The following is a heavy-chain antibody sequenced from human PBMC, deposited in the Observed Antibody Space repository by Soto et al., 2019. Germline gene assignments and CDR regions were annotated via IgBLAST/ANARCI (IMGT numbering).Heavy chain of an antibody. Sequence: HPGGSLRLSCAASGFTFSSYAMHWVRQAPGKGLEWVAVISYDGSNKYYADSVKGRFTISRDNSKNTLYLQMNSLRAEDTAVYYCARQPKSSPGIAAAGTAWGQGTLVTVAS. V-gene: IGHV3-30-3*01. CDR1: GFTFSSYA. CDR3: ARQPKSSPGIAAAGTA. D-gene: IGHD6-13*01. CDR2: ISYDGSNK. J-gene: IGHJ5*02.